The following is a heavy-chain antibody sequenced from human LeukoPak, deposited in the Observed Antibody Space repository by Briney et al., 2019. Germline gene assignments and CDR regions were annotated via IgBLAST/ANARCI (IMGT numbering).Heavy chain of an antibody. J-gene: IGHJ4*02. Sequence: PSETLSLTCTVSGGSISSYYWSWIRQPPGKGLEWIGYIYYSGSTNYNPSLKSRVTISVDTSKNQFSLKLSSVTAADTAVYYCARTEPHYDFWSGNYFDYWGQRTLVTVSS. D-gene: IGHD3-3*01. V-gene: IGHV4-59*01. CDR1: GGSISSYY. CDR3: ARTEPHYDFWSGNYFDY. CDR2: IYYSGST.